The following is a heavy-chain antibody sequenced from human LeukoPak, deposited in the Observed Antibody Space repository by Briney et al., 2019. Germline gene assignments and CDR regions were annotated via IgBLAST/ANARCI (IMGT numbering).Heavy chain of an antibody. CDR1: GGSFSGYY. D-gene: IGHD2-15*01. V-gene: IGHV4-34*01. CDR3: ARVEVVVAA. Sequence: SETLSLTCAVYGGSFSGYYWSWIRQPPGKGPEWIGEINHSGSTNYNPSLKSRVTISVDTSKNQFSLKLSSVTAADTAVYYCARVEVVVAAWGQGTLVTVSS. J-gene: IGHJ4*02. CDR2: INHSGST.